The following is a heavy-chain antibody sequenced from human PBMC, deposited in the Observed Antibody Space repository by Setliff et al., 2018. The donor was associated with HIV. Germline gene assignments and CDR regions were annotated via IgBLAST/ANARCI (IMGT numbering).Heavy chain of an antibody. CDR2: IYHTGRS. CDR1: GFSISSRYY. Sequence: TLSLTCDVSGFSISSRYYWGWIRQSPGKGLEWIGNIYHTGRSYYNPSLNDRATISLDTSKNQFSLKLNSVTAADTAVYYCARDGYSSSWYVISGSFDYWGQGILVTVSS. D-gene: IGHD6-13*01. V-gene: IGHV4-38-2*02. CDR3: ARDGYSSSWYVISGSFDY. J-gene: IGHJ4*02.